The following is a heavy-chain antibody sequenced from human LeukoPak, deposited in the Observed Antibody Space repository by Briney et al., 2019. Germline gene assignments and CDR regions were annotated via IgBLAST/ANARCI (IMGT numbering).Heavy chain of an antibody. D-gene: IGHD3-10*01. CDR2: FSGSGGST. J-gene: IGHJ4*02. CDR3: AKSGLSKFDY. V-gene: IGHV3-23*01. Sequence: GGSLRLSCAASGFLVNTNYMTWVRQAPGKGLEWVSAFSGSGGSTYYADSVKGRFTISRDNSKNTLYLQMNSLRAEDTAVYYCAKSGLSKFDYWGQGTLVTVSS. CDR1: GFLVNTNY.